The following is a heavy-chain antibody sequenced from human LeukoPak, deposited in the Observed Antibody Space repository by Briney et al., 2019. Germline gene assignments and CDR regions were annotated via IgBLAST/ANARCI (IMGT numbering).Heavy chain of an antibody. Sequence: GGSLRLSCAASGFTFSSYAMSWVRQAPGKGLEWVSAVSGSGGSTYYADSVKGRFTISRDNSKNTLYLQMNSLRAEDTAVYYCAKDGRFLEWLFNYWGQGTLVTVSS. J-gene: IGHJ4*02. V-gene: IGHV3-23*01. D-gene: IGHD3-3*01. CDR1: GFTFSSYA. CDR2: VSGSGGST. CDR3: AKDGRFLEWLFNY.